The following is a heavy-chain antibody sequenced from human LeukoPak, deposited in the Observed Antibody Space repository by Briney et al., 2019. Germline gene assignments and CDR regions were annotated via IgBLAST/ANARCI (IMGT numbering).Heavy chain of an antibody. J-gene: IGHJ4*02. CDR3: ARGPPIGITMVRGVDNFDY. CDR2: INHSGST. CDR1: GGSFSGYY. Sequence: KPSETLSLTCAVYGGSFSGYYWSWIRQPPGKGLEWIGEINHSGSTNYNPSLKSRVTISVDTSKNQFSLKLSSVTAADTAVYYCARGPPIGITMVRGVDNFDYWGQGTLVTVSS. V-gene: IGHV4-34*01. D-gene: IGHD3-10*01.